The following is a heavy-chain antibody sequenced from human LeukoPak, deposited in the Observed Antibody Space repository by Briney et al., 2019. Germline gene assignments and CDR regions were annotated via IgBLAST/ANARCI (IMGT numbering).Heavy chain of an antibody. CDR2: ISYDGSNK. D-gene: IGHD5-18*01. Sequence: GGSLRLSCAASGFTFSSYAMHWVRQAPGKGLEWVAVISYDGSNKYYADSVKGRFTISRDNSKNTLYLQMNSLRAEDTAVYYCARTEAYSYGGSGMDVWGQGTTVTVSS. CDR3: ARTEAYSYGGSGMDV. J-gene: IGHJ6*02. CDR1: GFTFSSYA. V-gene: IGHV3-30-3*01.